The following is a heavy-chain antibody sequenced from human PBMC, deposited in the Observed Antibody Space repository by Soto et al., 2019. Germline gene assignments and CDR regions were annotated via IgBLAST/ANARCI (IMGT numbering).Heavy chain of an antibody. Sequence: EVQLLESGGGLVQPGGSLRLSCAASGFTFSSYAMSWVRQAPGKGLEWVSDISGSGGITYYADSVKGRFTISRDNSKNTLYLQMNSLRAEATAVYYCAKSAMVRGGGWFDPWGQRTLVTVSS. J-gene: IGHJ5*02. D-gene: IGHD3-10*01. CDR2: ISGSGGIT. CDR3: AKSAMVRGGGWFDP. V-gene: IGHV3-23*01. CDR1: GFTFSSYA.